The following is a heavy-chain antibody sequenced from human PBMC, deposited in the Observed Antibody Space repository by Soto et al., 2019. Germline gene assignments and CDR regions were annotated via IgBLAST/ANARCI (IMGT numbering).Heavy chain of an antibody. V-gene: IGHV4-59*01. Sequence: SAKLSLSCTVAGGSISSYYWSWIRQPPGKGLEWVGYIYYSGSTNYHPSLKSRVTIAVDTSKNQFSLMMSSVTAADTAVYYCARDRRDDYSNVCCCMDVWGQGTTVTVSS. J-gene: IGHJ6*02. D-gene: IGHD4-4*01. CDR2: IYYSGST. CDR3: ARDRRDDYSNVCCCMDV. CDR1: GGSISSYY.